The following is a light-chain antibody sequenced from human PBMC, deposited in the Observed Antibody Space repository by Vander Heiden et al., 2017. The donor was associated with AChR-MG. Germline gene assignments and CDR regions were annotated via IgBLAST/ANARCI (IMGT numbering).Light chain of an antibody. Sequence: DVVMTQSPLPLPVTPGEPASISCTSSQLLLPSNGYNYLDWYLQKPGQSQQLLIYLGSNRAAGVPDRCSGSGSGTDFTLKISRVEAEDVGVYYCMQALQTFTFGGGTKVEIK. CDR2: LGS. CDR1: QLLLPSNGYNY. CDR3: MQALQTFT. V-gene: IGKV2-28*01. J-gene: IGKJ4*01.